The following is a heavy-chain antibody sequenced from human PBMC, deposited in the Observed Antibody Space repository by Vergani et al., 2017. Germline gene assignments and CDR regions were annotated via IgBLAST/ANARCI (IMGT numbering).Heavy chain of an antibody. CDR2: IRYDGSNK. J-gene: IGHJ6*03. CDR3: AKDAPVRDCSSTSCFYYYYYMDV. Sequence: QVQLVESGGGVVQPGGSLRLSCAASGFTFSSYGMHWVRQAPGKGLEWVAFIRYDGSNKYYADSVKGRFTISRDNSKNTLYLQMNSLRAEDTAVYYCAKDAPVRDCSSTSCFYYYYYMDVWGKGTTVTVSS. CDR1: GFTFSSYG. V-gene: IGHV3-30*02. D-gene: IGHD2-2*01.